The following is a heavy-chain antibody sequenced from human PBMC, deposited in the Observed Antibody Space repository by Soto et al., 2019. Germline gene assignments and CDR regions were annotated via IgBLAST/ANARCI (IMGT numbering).Heavy chain of an antibody. V-gene: IGHV1-69*13. D-gene: IGHD3-10*01. CDR1: GGTFSSYS. CDR3: ARDPGGTMVRGVIIRPSHYYYYGMDV. Sequence: SVKVSCKSSGGTFSSYSISWVRGAPGQGLECMGWIIPIFGTANYAQKFQGRVTITADESTSTAYMELSSLRSEDTAVYYCARDPGGTMVRGVIIRPSHYYYYGMDVWGQGTTVTVSS. J-gene: IGHJ6*02. CDR2: IIPIFGTA.